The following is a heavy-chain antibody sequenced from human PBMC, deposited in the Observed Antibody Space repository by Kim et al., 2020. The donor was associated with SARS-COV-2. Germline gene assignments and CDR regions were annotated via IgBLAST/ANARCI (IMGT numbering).Heavy chain of an antibody. Sequence: KFQGRVTMTRDTSISTAYMELSRLRSDDTAVYYCARVKVVVVPAAMPFDYWGQGTLVTVSS. V-gene: IGHV1-2*02. CDR3: ARVKVVVVPAAMPFDY. D-gene: IGHD2-2*01. J-gene: IGHJ4*02.